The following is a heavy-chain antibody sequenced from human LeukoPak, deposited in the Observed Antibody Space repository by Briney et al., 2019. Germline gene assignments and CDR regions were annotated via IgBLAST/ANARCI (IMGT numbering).Heavy chain of an antibody. V-gene: IGHV4-34*01. CDR1: GGSFSGYY. Sequence: SETLSLTCAVYGGSFSGYYWSWIRQPPGKGLEWIGEINHSGSTNYNPSLKSRVTISVDTSKNQFSLKLRSVTAADTAVYYCAVTAGYYYDSSGYYHWGQGTLVTVSS. CDR2: INHSGST. J-gene: IGHJ5*02. CDR3: AVTAGYYYDSSGYYH. D-gene: IGHD3-22*01.